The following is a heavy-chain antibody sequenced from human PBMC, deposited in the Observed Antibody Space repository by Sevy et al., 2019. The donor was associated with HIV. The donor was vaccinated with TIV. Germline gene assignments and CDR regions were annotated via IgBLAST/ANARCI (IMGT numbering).Heavy chain of an antibody. D-gene: IGHD5-18*01. CDR2: ISSDGSIT. V-gene: IGHV3-74*01. CDR1: GFTFSNYW. Sequence: GGSLRVSCAASGFTFSNYWMHWVRQAPEKGLMWVSRISSDGSITNYADSVKGRFTISGDKAKNTLYLQMNSLRVEDTAMYYCARVRGYSYGEFDYWGQGTLVTVSS. J-gene: IGHJ4*02. CDR3: ARVRGYSYGEFDY.